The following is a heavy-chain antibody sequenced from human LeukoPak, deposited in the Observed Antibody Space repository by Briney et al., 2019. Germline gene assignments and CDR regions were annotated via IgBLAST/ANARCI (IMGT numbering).Heavy chain of an antibody. CDR1: GFTFDDYA. CDR2: ISWNSGSI. J-gene: IGHJ3*02. D-gene: IGHD3-10*01. Sequence: GGSLRLSCAASGFTFDDYAMHWVRQAPGKGLEWVSGISWNSGSIGYADSVKGRFTISRDNAKNSLYLQMNSLRAEDMALYYCAKAAYYYGSGSRGDAFDIWGQGTMVTVSS. CDR3: AKAAYYYGSGSRGDAFDI. V-gene: IGHV3-9*03.